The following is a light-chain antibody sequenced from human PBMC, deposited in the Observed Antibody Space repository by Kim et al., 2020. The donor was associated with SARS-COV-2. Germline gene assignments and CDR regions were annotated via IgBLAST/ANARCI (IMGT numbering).Light chain of an antibody. J-gene: IGLJ3*02. CDR2: YED. CDR3: AAWDDSLNGWV. CDR1: SSNIGKNA. Sequence: QRVTISCSGSSSNIGKNAVNWYQQLPGKAPKLLIYYEDLLPSGVSDRFSGSKSGTSASLAISGLQSEDEADYYCAAWDDSLNGWVFGGGTQLTVL. V-gene: IGLV1-36*01.